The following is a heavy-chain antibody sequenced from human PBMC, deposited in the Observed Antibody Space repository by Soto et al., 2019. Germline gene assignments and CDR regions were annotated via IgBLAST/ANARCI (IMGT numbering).Heavy chain of an antibody. CDR2: INHSGST. CDR1: GGSFGGYY. V-gene: IGHV4-34*01. D-gene: IGHD3-10*01. Sequence: SETLSLTCAVYGGSFGGYYWSWIRQPPGKGLEWIGEINHSGSTNYNPSLKSRVTISVDTSKNQFSLKLSSVTAADTAVYYCASLEMGLWFGELRDYYGMDVWGQGTTVTVSS. J-gene: IGHJ6*02. CDR3: ASLEMGLWFGELRDYYGMDV.